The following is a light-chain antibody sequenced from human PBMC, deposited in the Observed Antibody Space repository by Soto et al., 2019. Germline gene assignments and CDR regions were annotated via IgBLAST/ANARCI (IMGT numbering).Light chain of an antibody. Sequence: PPPPSTLSASVGARVTITCRASQSTSSYLAWYQQKPGQAHRLLLYATSSRATGIPERFSGSGSGTEFTLTISSPEPEDFAVYYCQQRSKWPTITFGQGTRLDIK. V-gene: IGKV3-11*01. CDR3: QQRSKWPTIT. CDR1: QSTSSY. J-gene: IGKJ5*01. CDR2: ATS.